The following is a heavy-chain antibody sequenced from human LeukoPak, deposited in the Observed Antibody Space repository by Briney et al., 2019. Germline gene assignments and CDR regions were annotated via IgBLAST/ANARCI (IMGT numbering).Heavy chain of an antibody. CDR2: ISSSSSYI. J-gene: IGHJ4*02. D-gene: IGHD3-22*01. CDR1: GFTFSSYS. CDR3: ARDYYDSSGYYHGDY. V-gene: IGHV3-21*01. Sequence: GGSLRLSCAASGFTFSSYSMNWVRQAPGKGLEWVLSISSSSSYIFYADSVKGRFTISRDNAKNSLYLQMNSLRAEDTAVYYCARDYYDSSGYYHGDYWGQGTLVTVSS.